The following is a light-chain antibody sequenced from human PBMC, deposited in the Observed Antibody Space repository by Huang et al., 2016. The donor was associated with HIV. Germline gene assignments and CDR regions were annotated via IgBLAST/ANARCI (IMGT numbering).Light chain of an antibody. CDR3: HQYNNWLLS. CDR2: GSS. Sequence: EILLTQSPATLSVSPGKRVTLSCRANRSVSTNLAWYQQRPAQAPWLLIYGSSTSAPGIPARCSGSGSGTDFSLTISSLQAEDFAVYYCHQYNNWLLSFGGGTRVDI. V-gene: IGKV3-15*01. J-gene: IGKJ4*01. CDR1: RSVSTN.